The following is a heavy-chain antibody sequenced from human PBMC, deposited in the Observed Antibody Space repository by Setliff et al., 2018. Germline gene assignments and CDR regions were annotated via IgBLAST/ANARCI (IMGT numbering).Heavy chain of an antibody. Sequence: SETLSLTCAVYGGSFSGYYWSWIRQPPGKGLEWIGEINHSGSTNYNPSLKSRVTIPVDTSKNQFSLKLSSVTAADTAVYYCARAIYSSGWYLRYYYYMDVWGKGTTVTVSS. V-gene: IGHV4-34*01. D-gene: IGHD6-19*01. CDR2: INHSGST. CDR1: GGSFSGYY. J-gene: IGHJ6*03. CDR3: ARAIYSSGWYLRYYYYMDV.